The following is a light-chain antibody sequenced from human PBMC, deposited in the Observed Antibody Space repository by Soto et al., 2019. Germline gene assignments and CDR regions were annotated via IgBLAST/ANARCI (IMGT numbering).Light chain of an antibody. CDR1: SSDVGGYHY. CDR2: DVS. V-gene: IGLV2-14*01. CDR3: SSYTSSSTYVV. Sequence: QSVLTQPASVSGSPGQSITISCPGTSSDVGGYHYVSWYQQHPGKAPKLMIYDVSNRPSGVSNRFSGSKSGNTASLTISGRQAEDEADYYCSSYTSSSTYVVFGGGTKVTVL. J-gene: IGLJ2*01.